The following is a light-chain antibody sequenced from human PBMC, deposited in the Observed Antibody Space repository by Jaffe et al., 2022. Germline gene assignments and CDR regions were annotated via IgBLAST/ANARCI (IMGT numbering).Light chain of an antibody. J-gene: IGLJ3*02. CDR2: NTN. V-gene: IGLV8-61*01. CDR3: VLYMGSGIYVGSGIWV. Sequence: QTVVTQEPSFSVSPGGTVTLTCGLSSGSVSTNYYPSWYQQTPGQAPRTLIYNTNTRSSGVPDRFSGSIFGNKAALTITGAQAEDESDYYCVLYMGSGIYVGSGIWVFGGGTKLTVL. CDR1: SGSVSTNYY.